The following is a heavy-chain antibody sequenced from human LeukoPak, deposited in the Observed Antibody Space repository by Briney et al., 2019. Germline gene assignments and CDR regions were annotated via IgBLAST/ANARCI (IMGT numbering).Heavy chain of an antibody. CDR2: IYHSGST. D-gene: IGHD2-15*01. CDR3: ARLRYCSGGSCPLFDY. J-gene: IGHJ4*02. V-gene: IGHV4-4*02. Sequence: SGTLSLTCAVSGGSISSSNWWSWVRQPPGKGLEWIGEIYHSGSTNYNPSLKSRVTISVDKSKNQFSLKLSSVTAADTAVYYCARLRYCSGGSCPLFDYWGQGTLLTVSS. CDR1: GGSISSSNW.